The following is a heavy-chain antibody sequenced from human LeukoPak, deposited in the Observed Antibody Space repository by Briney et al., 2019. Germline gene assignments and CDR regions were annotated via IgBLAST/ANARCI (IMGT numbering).Heavy chain of an antibody. CDR2: ISSSSSYI. Sequence: GGSLRLSCAASGFTFSSYSMNWVRQAPGKGLEWVSSISSSSSYIYYADSVKGRFTISRDNAKNSLYLQMNSLRAEDTAVYYCARGEQLVGEYYFDYWGQGTLVTVSS. CDR3: ARGEQLVGEYYFDY. J-gene: IGHJ4*02. CDR1: GFTFSSYS. D-gene: IGHD6-6*01. V-gene: IGHV3-21*01.